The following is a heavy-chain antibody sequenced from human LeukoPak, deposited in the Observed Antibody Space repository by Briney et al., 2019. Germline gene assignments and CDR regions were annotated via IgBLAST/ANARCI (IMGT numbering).Heavy chain of an antibody. CDR1: GFTFSSYS. J-gene: IGHJ6*02. V-gene: IGHV3-21*01. CDR3: ARVHKILAVTLSDYYYYGMDV. Sequence: GGSLRLSCAASGFTFSSYSMNWVRQAPGKGLEWVSSISSSSSYIYYADSVKGRFTISRDNAKNSLYLQMNSLRAEDTAVYYCARVHKILAVTLSDYYYYGMDVWGQGTTVTVSS. D-gene: IGHD4-17*01. CDR2: ISSSSSYI.